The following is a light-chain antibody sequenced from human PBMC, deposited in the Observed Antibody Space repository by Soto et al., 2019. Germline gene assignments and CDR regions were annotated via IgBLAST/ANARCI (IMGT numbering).Light chain of an antibody. CDR2: LNSDGSH. V-gene: IGLV4-69*01. CDR3: QPWGTGIQV. CDR1: SGHSSYA. Sequence: QPVLTQSPSASASLGASVKLTCTLSSGHSSYAIAWHQQRPEKGPRYLMKLNSDGSHSKGDGIPDRFSGSSSGAERYLTISSLQSEDEADYYCQPWGTGIQVLGGGTKLTVL. J-gene: IGLJ2*01.